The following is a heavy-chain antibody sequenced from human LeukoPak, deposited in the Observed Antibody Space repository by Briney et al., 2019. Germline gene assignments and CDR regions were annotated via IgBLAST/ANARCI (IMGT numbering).Heavy chain of an antibody. CDR2: IYYSGST. V-gene: IGHV4-30-4*08. CDR3: ARDHYYDSSGTRNFDY. CDR1: GGSISSGDYY. Sequence: PSQTLSLTCTVSGGSISSGDYYWSWICQPPGKGLEWIGYIYYSGSTYYNPSLKSRVTISVDTSKNQFSLKLSSVTAADTAVYYCARDHYYDSSGTRNFDYWGQGTLVTVSS. D-gene: IGHD3-22*01. J-gene: IGHJ4*02.